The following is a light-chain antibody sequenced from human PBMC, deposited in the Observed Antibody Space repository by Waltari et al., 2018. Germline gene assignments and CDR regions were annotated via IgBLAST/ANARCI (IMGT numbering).Light chain of an antibody. V-gene: IGKV1-8*01. Sequence: AIRMTQSPSSFSASTGDRVTITCRASQGISSYLAWYQQKPGKAPKLLIYAASTLQSGVPSRFSSSGSGTDFTLTISCLQSEDFATYYCQQYYSYPRGTFGQGTKVEIK. CDR2: AAS. CDR1: QGISSY. J-gene: IGKJ1*01. CDR3: QQYYSYPRGT.